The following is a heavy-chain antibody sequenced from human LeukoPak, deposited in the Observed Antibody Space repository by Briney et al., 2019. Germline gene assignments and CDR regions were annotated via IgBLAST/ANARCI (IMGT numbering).Heavy chain of an antibody. CDR1: GYSISSGYY. V-gene: IGHV4-38-2*02. Sequence: PSETLSLTCTVSGYSISSGYYWGWIRQPPGKGLEWIGSIYHSGSTYYNPSLKSRVTISVDTSENQFSLKLSSVAAADTAVYYCARGSNSGSYSGAFDIWGQGTMVTVSS. CDR3: ARGSNSGSYSGAFDI. J-gene: IGHJ3*02. CDR2: IYHSGST. D-gene: IGHD1-26*01.